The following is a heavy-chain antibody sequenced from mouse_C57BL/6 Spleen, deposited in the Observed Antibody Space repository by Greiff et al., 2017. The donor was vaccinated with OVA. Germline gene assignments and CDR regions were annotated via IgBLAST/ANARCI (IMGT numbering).Heavy chain of an antibody. CDR1: GYTFTSYW. J-gene: IGHJ4*01. CDR2: IHPNSGST. D-gene: IGHD1-1*01. CDR3: AIYGSSPRAMDY. V-gene: IGHV1-64*01. Sequence: QVQLQQPGAELVKPGASVKLSCKASGYTFTSYWMHWVKQRPGQGLEWIGMIHPNSGSTNYNEKFKSKATLTVDKSSSTAYMQLSSLTSEDSAVYYCAIYGSSPRAMDYWGQGTSVTVSS.